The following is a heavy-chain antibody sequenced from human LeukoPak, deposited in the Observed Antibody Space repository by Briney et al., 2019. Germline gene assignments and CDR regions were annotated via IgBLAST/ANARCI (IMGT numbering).Heavy chain of an antibody. CDR3: VKGEWIQLWFGDY. V-gene: IGHV3-30*18. J-gene: IGHJ4*02. CDR1: RFNFSCYL. CDR2: ISCDGSNK. Sequence: PGRGLRLACAAPRFNFSCYLGQSVRRAPGKGLERVAVISCDGSNKYYADSVKGRFTISRDNSKNTLYQQMNSLRAEDTAVYYCVKGEWIQLWFGDYWGQGTLVTVSS. D-gene: IGHD5-18*01.